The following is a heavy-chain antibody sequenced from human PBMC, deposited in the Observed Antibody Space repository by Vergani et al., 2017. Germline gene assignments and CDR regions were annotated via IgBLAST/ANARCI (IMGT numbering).Heavy chain of an antibody. Sequence: QVQLQQWGAGLLKPSETLSLTCAVYGGSFSGYYWSWIRQPPGKGLEWIGSIYYSGSTYYNPSLKSRVTISVDTSKNQFSLKLSSVTAADTAVYYCARAYCSGGSCYSGFLIDYWGQGTLVTVSS. J-gene: IGHJ4*02. CDR1: GGSFSGYY. CDR3: ARAYCSGGSCYSGFLIDY. V-gene: IGHV4-34*01. D-gene: IGHD2-15*01. CDR2: IYYSGST.